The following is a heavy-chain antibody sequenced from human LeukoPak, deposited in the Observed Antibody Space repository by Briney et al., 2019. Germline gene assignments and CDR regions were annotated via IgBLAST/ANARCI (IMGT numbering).Heavy chain of an antibody. V-gene: IGHV1-2*02. Sequence: ASVKVSCKASGYTFTGYYMHWVRQAPGQGLEWMGWINPNSGGTNYAQKFQGRVTMTRDTSISTAYMELSRLRSDDTAVYYCAREVPIGYCYSPRCPPDYWGQGTLVTVSS. D-gene: IGHD2-15*01. J-gene: IGHJ4*02. CDR3: AREVPIGYCYSPRCPPDY. CDR1: GYTFTGYY. CDR2: INPNSGGT.